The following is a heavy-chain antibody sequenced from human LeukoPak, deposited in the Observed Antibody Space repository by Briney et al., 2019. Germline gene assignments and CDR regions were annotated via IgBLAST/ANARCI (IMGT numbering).Heavy chain of an antibody. CDR1: GYTFTSYY. J-gene: IGHJ6*03. CDR3: ARGVSPFYYYYYYMDV. V-gene: IGHV1-46*01. CDR2: INPSGGST. Sequence: ASVTVSCKASGYTFTSYYMHWVRQAPGQGLEWMGIINPSGGSTSYAQKFQGRVTMTRDTSTSTVYMELSSLRSEDTAVYYCARGVSPFYYYYYYMDVWGKGTTVTVSS.